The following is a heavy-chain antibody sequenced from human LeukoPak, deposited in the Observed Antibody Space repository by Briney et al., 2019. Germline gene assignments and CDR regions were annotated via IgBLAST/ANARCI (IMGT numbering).Heavy chain of an antibody. CDR1: GGSFSGYY. J-gene: IGHJ4*02. V-gene: IGHV4-34*01. CDR2: INHSGST. Sequence: SETLSLTCAVYGGSFSGYYWSWIRQPPGKGLEWIGEINHSGSTNYNPSLKSRVTISVDTSKNQFSLKLSSVTAADTAVYYCARATAVAGLHYWGQGTLVTVSS. D-gene: IGHD6-19*01. CDR3: ARATAVAGLHY.